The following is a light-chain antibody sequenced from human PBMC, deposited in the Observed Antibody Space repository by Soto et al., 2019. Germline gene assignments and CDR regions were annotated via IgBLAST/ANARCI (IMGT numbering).Light chain of an antibody. CDR1: QSISTY. J-gene: IGKJ4*01. CDR3: HQTFITPPLT. Sequence: DIQMTQSPSSLSASIGDRITITCRASQSISTYLNWYQQKPGKAPSLLIYGASTLQSGVPSRFSGSGAATDCTLTISSLQPEDFATYYCHQTFITPPLTFGGGTKVEIK. V-gene: IGKV1-39*01. CDR2: GAS.